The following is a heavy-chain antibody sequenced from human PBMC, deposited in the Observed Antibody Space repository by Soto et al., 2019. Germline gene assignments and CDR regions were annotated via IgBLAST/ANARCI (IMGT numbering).Heavy chain of an antibody. CDR3: ARDSIAVAEHYYYYGMEV. CDR1: GGSISSSSYY. D-gene: IGHD6-19*01. CDR2: IYYSGST. V-gene: IGHV4-39*02. J-gene: IGHJ6*02. Sequence: ETLSLTWTVAGGSISSSSYYWGWIRQPPGKGLEWIGSIYYSGSTYYNPSLKSRVTISVDTSKNQFSLKLRSVTEADTAVYYCARDSIAVAEHYYYYGMEVWGQGTTVTVSS.